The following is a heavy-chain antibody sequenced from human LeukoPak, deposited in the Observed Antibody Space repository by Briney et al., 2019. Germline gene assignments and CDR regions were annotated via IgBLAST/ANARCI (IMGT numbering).Heavy chain of an antibody. Sequence: PSETLSLTCTVSGDSISSSSYYWSWIRQPPGKGLEWIGYIYYSGSTNYNPSLKSRVTISVDTSKNQFSLKLSSVTAADTAVYYCAREAYGDLPDYWGQGTLVTVSS. D-gene: IGHD4-17*01. V-gene: IGHV4-61*01. CDR3: AREAYGDLPDY. CDR1: GDSISSSSYY. J-gene: IGHJ4*02. CDR2: IYYSGST.